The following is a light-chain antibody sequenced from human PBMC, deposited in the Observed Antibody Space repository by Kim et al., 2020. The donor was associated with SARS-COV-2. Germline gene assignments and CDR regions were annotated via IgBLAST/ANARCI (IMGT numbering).Light chain of an antibody. CDR1: QSVSSSY. CDR2: GAS. CDR3: QQYGSSQT. Sequence: SLSPVERSTRSCRASQSVSSSYLAWYQQKPGQAPRLLIYGASSRATGIPDRFSGSGSGTDFTLTISRLEPEDFAVYYCQQYGSSQTFGQGTKLEI. J-gene: IGKJ2*01. V-gene: IGKV3-20*01.